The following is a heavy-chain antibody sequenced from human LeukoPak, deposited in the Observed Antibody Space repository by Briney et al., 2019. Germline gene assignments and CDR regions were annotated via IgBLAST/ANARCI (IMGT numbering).Heavy chain of an antibody. CDR3: AKAVTGTRKYSWFDP. D-gene: IGHD6-19*01. CDR2: INPNSGGT. CDR1: GYSFTGYH. V-gene: IGHV1-2*02. J-gene: IGHJ5*02. Sequence: GASVTVSCKTSGYSFTGYHMHWVRQAPGQGLEWMGWINPNSGGTNYAQKFQGRVTMTRDTSISTAYMELSRLRSDDTAVYYCAKAVTGTRKYSWFDPWGQGTLVTVSS.